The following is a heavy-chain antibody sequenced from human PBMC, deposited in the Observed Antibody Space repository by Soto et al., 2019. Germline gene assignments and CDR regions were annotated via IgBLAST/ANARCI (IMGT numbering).Heavy chain of an antibody. CDR3: ARQIGYGVYFDY. CDR1: GGSISSYY. Sequence: QVQLQESGPGLVKPSETLSLTCTVSGGSISSYYWSWIRQPPGKGLEWIGYIYYSGSTNYNPSLKSRVTISVDTSKNQFSLKLSSVTAADTAVYYCARQIGYGVYFDYWGQGTLVTVSS. V-gene: IGHV4-59*08. CDR2: IYYSGST. J-gene: IGHJ4*02. D-gene: IGHD4-17*01.